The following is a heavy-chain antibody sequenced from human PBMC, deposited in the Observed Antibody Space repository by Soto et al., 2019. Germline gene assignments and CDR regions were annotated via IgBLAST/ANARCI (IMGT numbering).Heavy chain of an antibody. CDR2: INHSGST. Sequence: SETLSLTCAVYGGSFSGYYWSWIRQPPGKGLEWIGEINHSGSTNYNPSLKSRVTISVDTSKNQFSLKLSSVTAADTAVYYCARAPYYDFWTGSHWDYYYYGMDVSGKGTTVTV. D-gene: IGHD3-3*01. V-gene: IGHV4-34*01. CDR1: GGSFSGYY. J-gene: IGHJ6*04. CDR3: ARAPYYDFWTGSHWDYYYYGMDV.